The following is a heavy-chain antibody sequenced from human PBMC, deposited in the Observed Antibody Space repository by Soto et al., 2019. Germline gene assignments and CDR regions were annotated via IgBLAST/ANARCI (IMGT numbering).Heavy chain of an antibody. V-gene: IGHV4-31*03. CDR2: IYYSGST. Sequence: PSETLSLTCTVSGGSISSGGYYWSWIRQHPGKGLEWIGYIYYSGSTYYNPSLKSRVTISVDTSKNQFSLKLSSVTAADTAVYYCARGPYYDILTGYSSYYYYYGMDVWGQGTTVTVSS. D-gene: IGHD3-9*01. CDR1: GGSISSGGYY. J-gene: IGHJ6*02. CDR3: ARGPYYDILTGYSSYYYYYGMDV.